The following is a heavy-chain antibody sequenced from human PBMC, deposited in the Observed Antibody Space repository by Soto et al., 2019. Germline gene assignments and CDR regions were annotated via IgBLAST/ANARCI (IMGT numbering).Heavy chain of an antibody. CDR1: GYSFTSYW. CDR2: IYPTDSDT. Sequence: PGESLKISCKGSGYSFTSYWIGWVRQMPGKGLEWMGIIYPTDSDTTYSPSFQGQVTISADKSIGTVYLQWSSLKASDTAIYYCARHGFGSGNALDSWGQGTMVTVSS. D-gene: IGHD3-10*01. J-gene: IGHJ3*02. V-gene: IGHV5-51*01. CDR3: ARHGFGSGNALDS.